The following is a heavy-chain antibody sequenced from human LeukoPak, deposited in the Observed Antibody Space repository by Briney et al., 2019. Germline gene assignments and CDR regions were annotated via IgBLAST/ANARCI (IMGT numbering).Heavy chain of an antibody. CDR3: ARDSHN. V-gene: IGHV4-34*01. CDR1: GGSFSGYY. J-gene: IGHJ4*02. CDR2: IYHSGST. Sequence: SETLSLTCAVYGGSFSGYYWSWIRQPPGKGLEWIGYIYHSGSTYYNPSLKSRVTISVDRSKNQFSLKLSSVTAADTAVYYCARDSHNWGQGTLVTVSS. D-gene: IGHD2-21*01.